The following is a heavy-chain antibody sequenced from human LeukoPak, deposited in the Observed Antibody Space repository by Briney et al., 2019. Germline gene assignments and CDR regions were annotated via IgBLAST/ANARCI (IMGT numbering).Heavy chain of an antibody. CDR1: GFTFSSYT. D-gene: IGHD6-25*01. Sequence: GGSLTLSCAASGFTFSSYTMNWVRQPPGKGLEWVSNIGTSSTTIYYADSVKGRFTISRDNAKNSLYLEMNSLRADDTAVYYCARFAAGGSYYYMDVWGKGTTVTVSS. V-gene: IGHV3-48*01. CDR3: ARFAAGGSYYYMDV. CDR2: IGTSSTTI. J-gene: IGHJ6*03.